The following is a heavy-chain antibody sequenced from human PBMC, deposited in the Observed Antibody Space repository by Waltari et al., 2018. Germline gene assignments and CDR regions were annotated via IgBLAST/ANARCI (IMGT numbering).Heavy chain of an antibody. D-gene: IGHD1-26*01. J-gene: IGHJ4*02. V-gene: IGHV3-23*04. Sequence: DVELVESGGGLVQPGGSLRLSCGASGFTFSSYGMSWVRQGAGKGRGWGSSVSGSGHTTDYADSVKGRFTISRDNSKNTFYLQMNSLRVDDTAVYYCAKDRDGSSLTLYYFDHWSQGGLVTVSP. CDR1: GFTFSSYG. CDR3: AKDRDGSSLTLYYFDH. CDR2: VSGSGHTT.